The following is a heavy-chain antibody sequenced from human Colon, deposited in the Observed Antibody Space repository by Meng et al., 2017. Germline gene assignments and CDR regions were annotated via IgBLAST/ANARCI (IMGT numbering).Heavy chain of an antibody. CDR3: ARGSLASVAGTSVFNY. CDR2: INPNTGAT. J-gene: IGHJ4*02. CDR1: GYPFTGYF. Sequence: VGLGQSGVEVRRPGASVKVSCKDSGYPFTGYFMHWVRQAPGQGLEWVGRINPNTGATDFAQNFQGRVTMTRDTSITTAYMELSSLRSDDTAIYYCARGSLASVAGTSVFNYWGQGTLVTVSS. D-gene: IGHD6-19*01. V-gene: IGHV1-2*06.